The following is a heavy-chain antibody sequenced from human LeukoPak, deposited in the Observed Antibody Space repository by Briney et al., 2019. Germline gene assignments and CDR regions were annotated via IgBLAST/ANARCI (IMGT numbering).Heavy chain of an antibody. CDR2: IYYSGST. J-gene: IGHJ5*02. CDR3: ARDGKVAAEIRRTGTFDP. V-gene: IGHV4-39*07. Sequence: SETLSLTCTVSGGSISSSSYYWGWIRQPPGKGLEWIGSIYYSGSTYYNPSLKSRVTISVDTSKNQFSLKLSSVTAADTAVYYCARDGKVAAEIRRTGTFDPWGQGTLVTVSS. D-gene: IGHD6-13*01. CDR1: GGSISSSSYY.